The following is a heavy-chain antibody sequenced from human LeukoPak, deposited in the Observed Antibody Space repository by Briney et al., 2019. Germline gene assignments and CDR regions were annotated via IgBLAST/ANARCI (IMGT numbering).Heavy chain of an antibody. CDR2: ISYDGSNK. CDR1: VYTYRRYS. CDR3: ARYPGPVDLIAAATKYYFIHV. V-gene: IGHV3-30*04. D-gene: IGHD6-13*01. Sequence: GGSLRLSCASCVYTYRRYSMHWVRQAPGKGLEWVAVISYDGSNKYYADSVKGRFTNSRDNSKNTLYLHMNSQRAVDRAVYYCARYPGPVDLIAAATKYYFIHVWGKGTTVTVSS. J-gene: IGHJ6*03.